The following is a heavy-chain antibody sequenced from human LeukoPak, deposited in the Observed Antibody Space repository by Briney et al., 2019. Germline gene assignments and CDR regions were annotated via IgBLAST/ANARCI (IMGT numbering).Heavy chain of an antibody. V-gene: IGHV3-9*01. CDR1: GFTFDDYA. D-gene: IGHD5-24*01. Sequence: PGGSLRLSCAASGFTFDDYAMHWVRQAPGKGLEWVSGISWNSGSIGYADSVKGRFTISRDNAKNSLYLQMNSLRAEDTALYYCAKDIQEMATITGGAFDIWGQGTMVTVSS. CDR3: AKDIQEMATITGGAFDI. CDR2: ISWNSGSI. J-gene: IGHJ3*02.